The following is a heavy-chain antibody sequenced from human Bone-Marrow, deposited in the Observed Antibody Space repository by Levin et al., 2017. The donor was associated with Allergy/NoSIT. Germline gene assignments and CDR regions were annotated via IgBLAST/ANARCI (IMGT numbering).Heavy chain of an antibody. CDR1: GFTFSSYA. V-gene: IGHV3-30*04. D-gene: IGHD5-18*01. CDR2: ISYDGSNK. J-gene: IGHJ6*02. Sequence: GESLKISCAASGFTFSSYAMHWVRQAPGKGLEWVAVISYDGSNKYYADSVKGRFTISRDNSKNTLYLQMNSLRAEDTAVYYCARGDTAMVMPFYYYYYGMDVWGQGTTVTVSS. CDR3: ARGDTAMVMPFYYYYYGMDV.